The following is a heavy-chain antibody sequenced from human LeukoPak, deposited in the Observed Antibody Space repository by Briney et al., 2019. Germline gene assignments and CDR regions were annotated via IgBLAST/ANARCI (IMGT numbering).Heavy chain of an antibody. CDR1: GYTFTSYD. CDR3: ARGLYCSSTSCSGHYYYYMDV. Sequence: ASVKVSCKASGYTFTSYDINWVRQATGQGLEWMGWMNPNSGNTGYAQKSQGRVTITRNTSISTAYMELSSLRSEDTAVYYCARGLYCSSTSCSGHYYYYMDVWGKGATVTVSS. CDR2: MNPNSGNT. D-gene: IGHD2-2*01. V-gene: IGHV1-8*03. J-gene: IGHJ6*03.